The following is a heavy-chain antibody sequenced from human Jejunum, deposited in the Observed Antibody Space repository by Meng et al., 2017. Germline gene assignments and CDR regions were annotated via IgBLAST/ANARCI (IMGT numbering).Heavy chain of an antibody. J-gene: IGHJ4*02. CDR3: ARGVGDIRVGFDY. CDR2: IYHSGRT. Sequence: QESGPGMVKPSGTLLLTCEVSGDSISSTNWWDWLRQPPGKGLEWIGEIYHSGRTNFNPSLESRVTISVDESKNQFSLTLNSVTAADTAVYYCARGVGDIRVGFDYWGQGILVTVSS. CDR1: GDSISSTNW. D-gene: IGHD5-12*01. V-gene: IGHV4-4*02.